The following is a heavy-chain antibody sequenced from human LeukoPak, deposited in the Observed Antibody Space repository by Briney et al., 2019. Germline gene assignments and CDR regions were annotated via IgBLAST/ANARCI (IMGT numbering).Heavy chain of an antibody. Sequence: PGGSLRLSCAASGFTFSSYAMHWVRQASGKGLEWVGRIRSKANSYATAYAASVKGRFTISRDDSKNTAYLQMNSLKTEDTAVYYCTGRLSYFDYWGQGTLVTVSS. J-gene: IGHJ4*02. CDR2: IRSKANSYAT. CDR1: GFTFSSYA. CDR3: TGRLSYFDY. D-gene: IGHD2-15*01. V-gene: IGHV3-73*01.